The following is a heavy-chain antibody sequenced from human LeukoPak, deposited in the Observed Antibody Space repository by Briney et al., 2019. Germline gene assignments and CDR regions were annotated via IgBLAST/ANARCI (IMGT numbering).Heavy chain of an antibody. CDR2: ISGSGGST. Sequence: GGSLRLSCAASGFTFSSYAMSWVRQAPGKGLEWVSAISGSGGSTHYADSVKGRFTISRDNSKNTLYLQMNSLRAEDTAVYYCAKDEGDIVVVPAAMDYWGQGTLVTVSS. J-gene: IGHJ4*02. CDR1: GFTFSSYA. CDR3: AKDEGDIVVVPAAMDY. V-gene: IGHV3-23*01. D-gene: IGHD2-2*01.